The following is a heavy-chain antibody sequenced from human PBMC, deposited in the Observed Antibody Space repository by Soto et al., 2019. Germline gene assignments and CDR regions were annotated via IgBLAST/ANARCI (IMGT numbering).Heavy chain of an antibody. V-gene: IGHV4-38-2*02. CDR3: ARDGTHDYGDYYFDY. CDR1: GYSISSGYY. CDR2: IYHSGST. J-gene: IGHJ4*02. D-gene: IGHD4-17*01. Sequence: LSLTCAVSGYSISSGYYWGWIRQPPGKGLEWIGSIYHSGSTYYNPSLKSRVTISVDTSKNQFSLKLSSVTAADTAVYYCARDGTHDYGDYYFDYWGQGTLVTVSS.